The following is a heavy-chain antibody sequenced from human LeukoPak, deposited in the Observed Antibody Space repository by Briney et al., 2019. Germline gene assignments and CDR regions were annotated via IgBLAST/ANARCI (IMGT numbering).Heavy chain of an antibody. CDR2: IVGSSST. D-gene: IGHD2-2*01. J-gene: IGHJ4*02. CDR1: GFTFSNFA. CDR3: ARVTGSYAEIDY. Sequence: GGSLRLSCAASGFTFSNFAMTWVRQAPGKGLEWVSSIVGSSSTYYADSLKGRFTISRDNAKNSLYLQMNSLRAEDTAVYYCARVTGSYAEIDYWGQGTLVTVSS. V-gene: IGHV3-21*01.